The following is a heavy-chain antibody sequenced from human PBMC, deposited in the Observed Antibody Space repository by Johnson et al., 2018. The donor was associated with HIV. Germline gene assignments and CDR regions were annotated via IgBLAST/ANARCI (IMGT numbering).Heavy chain of an antibody. D-gene: IGHD2-15*01. CDR1: GFTFSSYA. V-gene: IGHV3-7*05. CDR3: ARAKDAAYPYDAFDV. Sequence: VQLVESGGGVVQPGRSLRLSCAASGFTFSSYAMHWVRQAPGKGLEWVANIKQDGGEKYYVDSVKGRFTISRDNAKKSLHLQMNSLRAEDTAVYYCARAKDAAYPYDAFDVWGHGTMVIVSA. CDR2: IKQDGGEK. J-gene: IGHJ3*01.